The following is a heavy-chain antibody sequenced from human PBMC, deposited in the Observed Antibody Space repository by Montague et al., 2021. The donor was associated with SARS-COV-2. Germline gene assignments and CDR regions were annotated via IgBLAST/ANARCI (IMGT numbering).Heavy chain of an antibody. CDR1: GFTFSSYG. CDR2: IWYDGSNK. J-gene: IGHJ4*02. CDR3: ARVFGSWYSFDY. D-gene: IGHD6-13*01. V-gene: IGHV3-33*01. Sequence: SLRLSCAASGFTFSSYGMHWVRQAPGKGLEWVAVIWYDGSNKYYADSVKGRFTISRDNSKNTLYLQMNSLRAEDTAVYYCARVFGSWYSFDYWGQGTLVTVSS.